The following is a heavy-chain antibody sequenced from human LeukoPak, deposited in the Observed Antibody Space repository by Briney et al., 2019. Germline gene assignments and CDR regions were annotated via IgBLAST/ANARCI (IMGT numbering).Heavy chain of an antibody. CDR2: SSSSGST. D-gene: IGHD3-10*01. CDR1: GGFISSYY. V-gene: IGHV4-4*07. CDR3: ARDERRSGSRNYYYYMDV. Sequence: SETLSLTCSVSGGFISSYYWSWIRQPAGMALEWIGRSSSSGSTNYNPSLKSRATVSVDTSKNQFSLNLSSVTAADTAVYYCARDERRSGSRNYYYYMDVWGKGTTVTVSS. J-gene: IGHJ6*03.